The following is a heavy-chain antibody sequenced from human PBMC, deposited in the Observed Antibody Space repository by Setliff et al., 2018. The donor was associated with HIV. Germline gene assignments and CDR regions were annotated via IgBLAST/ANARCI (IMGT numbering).Heavy chain of an antibody. CDR3: ARGWSEDTSMVQVEYFEH. CDR2: VYPSDGST. V-gene: IGHV1-46*01. J-gene: IGHJ1*01. D-gene: IGHD5-18*01. Sequence: ASVKVSCKASGYTFTSYYMHWVRQAPGQGLEWMGMVYPSDGSTSYAQKFQGRVTMTRDTSTSTVYMELSSLKSDDTAVYSCARGWSEDTSMVQVEYFEHWGQGTLVTVSS. CDR1: GYTFTSYY.